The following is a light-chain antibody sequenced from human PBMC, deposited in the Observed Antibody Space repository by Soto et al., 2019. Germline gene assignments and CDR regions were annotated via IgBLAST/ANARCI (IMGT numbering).Light chain of an antibody. CDR2: DAS. J-gene: IGKJ4*01. Sequence: EIVLPQSPATLSLSPGERATLSCRASQSVSRYLAWYQQKPGQAPRLLIYDASNRATGIPDRFSGIGSGTDFTLTISSLEPEDFAVYYCQQRSIWPPLTFGGGTKVEIK. CDR1: QSVSRY. CDR3: QQRSIWPPLT. V-gene: IGKV3-11*01.